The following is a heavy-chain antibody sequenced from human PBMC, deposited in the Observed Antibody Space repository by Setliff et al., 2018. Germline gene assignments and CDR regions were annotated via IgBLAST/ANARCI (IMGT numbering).Heavy chain of an antibody. V-gene: IGHV3-53*01. CDR2: IYSDGNT. J-gene: IGHJ4*02. Sequence: PGESLKISCAASGFTVSSNYMNWVRQAPGKGLEWVSVIYSDGNTYYADSVKGRFTISRDNSNNTLYLQMNSLRADDTAVYYCARGSGDHCSGASCYFLHWGQGSLVTVSS. D-gene: IGHD2-15*01. CDR3: ARGSGDHCSGASCYFLH. CDR1: GFTVSSNY.